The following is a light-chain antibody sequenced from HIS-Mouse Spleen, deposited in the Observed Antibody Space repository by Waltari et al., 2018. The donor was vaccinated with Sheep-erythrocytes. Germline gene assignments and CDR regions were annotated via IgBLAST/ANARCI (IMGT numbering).Light chain of an antibody. CDR1: SSDVGSYNL. CDR2: EGS. V-gene: IGLV2-23*01. Sequence: QSALTQPRSVSGSPGQSITISCTGTSSDVGSYNLVSWYQQHPGKAPKLRIYEGSKRPSGVSNRFSRSKSGNTASLTISGLQAEDEADYYCCSYAGSSTPWVFGGGTKLTVL. J-gene: IGLJ3*02. CDR3: CSYAGSSTPWV.